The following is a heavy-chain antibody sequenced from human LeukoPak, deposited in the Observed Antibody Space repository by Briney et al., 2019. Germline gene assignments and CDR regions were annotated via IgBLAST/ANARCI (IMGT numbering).Heavy chain of an antibody. V-gene: IGHV4-39*07. J-gene: IGHJ4*02. D-gene: IGHD2-2*01. Sequence: PSETRSLTCTVSGGSISFSTYYWGWIRQPPGKGLDWIGSIYYSGNTYYNPSLKSRVTILVDTSKNQFSLKLSSVTAADTAVYYCARVGQLAFDYWGQGTLVTVSS. CDR3: ARVGQLAFDY. CDR2: IYYSGNT. CDR1: GGSISFSTYY.